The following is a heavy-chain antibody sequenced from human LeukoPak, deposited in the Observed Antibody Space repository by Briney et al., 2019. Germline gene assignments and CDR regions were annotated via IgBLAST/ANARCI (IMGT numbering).Heavy chain of an antibody. Sequence: GGSLRLSCAPSGFTFSSYWMSWVRQAPGKGLEWVANIKQDGSEEVYVHSVKGRFTISRDNAKNSLFLQMNTLTAEDTAVYYCARDRYSSTWSYGMDVWGQGTTVTVSS. CDR1: GFTFSSYW. J-gene: IGHJ6*02. D-gene: IGHD6-6*01. CDR2: IKQDGSEE. V-gene: IGHV3-7*05. CDR3: ARDRYSSTWSYGMDV.